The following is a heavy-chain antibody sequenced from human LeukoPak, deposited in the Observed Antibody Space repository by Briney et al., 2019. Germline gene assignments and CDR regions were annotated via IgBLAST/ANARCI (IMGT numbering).Heavy chain of an antibody. D-gene: IGHD3-22*01. CDR1: GGTISSYY. J-gene: IGHJ4*02. CDR2: IYTSGST. Sequence: SETLSLTCTVSGGTISSYYRSWVRQPAGKGLEWVGRIYTSGSTNYNPSLKSRVTMSVDTSKNQFSLKLSSVTAADTAVYYCVNGYYYEGYYFDYWGQGTLVTVSS. V-gene: IGHV4-4*07. CDR3: VNGYYYEGYYFDY.